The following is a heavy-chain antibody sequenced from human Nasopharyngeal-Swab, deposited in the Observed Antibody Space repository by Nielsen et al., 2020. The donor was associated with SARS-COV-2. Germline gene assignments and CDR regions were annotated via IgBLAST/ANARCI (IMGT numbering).Heavy chain of an antibody. V-gene: IGHV3-21*01. CDR1: GFTFSNFA. J-gene: IGHJ4*02. D-gene: IGHD5-18*01. CDR2: ISSSSSYI. CDR3: ARAQGGYSYGSELDY. Sequence: GESLKISCAASGFTFSNFAMSWVRQAPGKGLEWVSSISSSSSYIYYADSVKGRFTISRDNAKNSLYLQMNSLRAEDTAVYYCARAQGGYSYGSELDYWGQGTLVTVSS.